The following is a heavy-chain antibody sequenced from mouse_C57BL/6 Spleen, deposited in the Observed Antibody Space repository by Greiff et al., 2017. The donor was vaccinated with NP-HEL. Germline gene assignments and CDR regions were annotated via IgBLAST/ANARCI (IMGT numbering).Heavy chain of an antibody. CDR3: ARRHDDWFAY. Sequence: EVNVVESGGGLVKPGGSLKLSCAASGFTFSDYGMHWVRQAPEKGLEWVAYISSGSSTIYYADTVKGRFTISRDNAKNTLFLQMTSLRSEDTAMYYCARRHDDWFAYWGQGTLVTVSA. D-gene: IGHD2-12*01. CDR1: GFTFSDYG. CDR2: ISSGSSTI. J-gene: IGHJ3*01. V-gene: IGHV5-17*01.